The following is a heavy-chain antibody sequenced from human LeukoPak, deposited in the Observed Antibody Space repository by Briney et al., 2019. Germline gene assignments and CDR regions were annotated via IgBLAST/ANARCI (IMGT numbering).Heavy chain of an antibody. Sequence: PGRSLRLSCAASGFTFSTYGMHWVRLAPGKGLEWVAVISYDGSNKYYADSVKGRFTISRDNSKNTLYLQMNSLRAEDTAVYYCANREYHLPALYWGQGTLVTVSS. CDR3: ANREYHLPALY. CDR1: GFTFSTYG. D-gene: IGHD2-2*01. CDR2: ISYDGSNK. J-gene: IGHJ4*02. V-gene: IGHV3-30*18.